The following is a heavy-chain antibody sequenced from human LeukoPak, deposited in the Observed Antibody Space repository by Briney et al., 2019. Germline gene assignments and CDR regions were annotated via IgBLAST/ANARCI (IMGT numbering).Heavy chain of an antibody. CDR1: GGSINTYY. V-gene: IGHV4-59*08. J-gene: IGHJ4*02. CDR3: ARAGSSTSWIDY. CDR2: IYSSGST. Sequence: SETLSLTCTVSGGSINTYYWGWIRQPSGKGLEWIGNIYSSGSTNYNPSLKSRVTISVDTSKNQFSLKLSSVTAADTAVYYCARAGSSTSWIDYWGQGTLVTVSS. D-gene: IGHD2-2*01.